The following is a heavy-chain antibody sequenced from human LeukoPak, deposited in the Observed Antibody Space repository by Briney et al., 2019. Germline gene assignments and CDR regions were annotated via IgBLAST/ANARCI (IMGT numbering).Heavy chain of an antibody. CDR1: GYTFTTYD. J-gene: IGHJ4*02. D-gene: IGHD1-26*01. CDR2: LNPNSDNT. V-gene: IGHV1-8*01. Sequence: ASVKVSCKTSGYTFTTYDINWVRQATGQGLEWMEWLNPNSDNTASAQSFQGRLTLTRNTSISTAYMELSSLRSEDTAIYYCGRAGSHDRQTIDFWGQGTLVSVSS. CDR3: GRAGSHDRQTIDF.